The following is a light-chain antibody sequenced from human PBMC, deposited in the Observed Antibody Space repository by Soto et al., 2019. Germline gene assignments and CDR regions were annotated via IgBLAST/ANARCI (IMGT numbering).Light chain of an antibody. Sequence: ALTQPASVSGSPGQSITISCTGTSSDVGGYNYVCWYQQHPGKAPKLIIYDVTNRPSGVSDRFSASKSGNTASLTISGLQAEDEADYYCSSYTSSSTVVFGGGTKLTVL. CDR3: SSYTSSSTVV. V-gene: IGLV2-14*03. CDR2: DVT. CDR1: SSDVGGYNY. J-gene: IGLJ2*01.